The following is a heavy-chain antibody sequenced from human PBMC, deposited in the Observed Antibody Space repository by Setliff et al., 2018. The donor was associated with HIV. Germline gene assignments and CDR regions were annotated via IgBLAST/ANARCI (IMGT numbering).Heavy chain of an antibody. J-gene: IGHJ4*02. V-gene: IGHV3-53*01. D-gene: IGHD3-22*01. CDR2: INGGTTT. Sequence: PGGSLRLSCVASGITVSGIYMTWVRQAPGKGLEWVSVINGGTTTYYADSVKGRFTISRDNSKNTLYLQMNSLRVEDTAIYYCAKAPGWLFLSHYWGQGTLVTVSS. CDR3: AKAPGWLFLSHY. CDR1: GITVSGIY.